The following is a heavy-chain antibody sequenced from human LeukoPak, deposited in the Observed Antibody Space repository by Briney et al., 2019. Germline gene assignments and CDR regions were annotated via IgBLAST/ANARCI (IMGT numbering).Heavy chain of an antibody. CDR1: GGSISGYY. CDR2: IYYSGGT. CDR3: ARGYCSSTSCFPDDAFDI. V-gene: IGHV4-59*01. J-gene: IGHJ3*02. D-gene: IGHD2-2*01. Sequence: SETLSLTCTVSGGSISGYYWGWIRQPPGKGLEWIGYIYYSGGTKYYPSLESRVTISIDTSKNQFSLKLSSVTAADTAVYYCARGYCSSTSCFPDDAFDIWGQGTMVTVSS.